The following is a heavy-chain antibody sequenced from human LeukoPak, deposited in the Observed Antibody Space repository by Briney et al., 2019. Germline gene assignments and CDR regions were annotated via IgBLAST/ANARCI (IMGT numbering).Heavy chain of an antibody. Sequence: SETLSLTCTVSGGSISSYYWSWIRQPAGKGLEWIGRIYTSGSTNYNPPLKSRATMSVHTSNNQFSLKLSSVTAADTAVYYCARHDQYDFWSGIDYWGQGTLVTVSS. V-gene: IGHV4-4*07. CDR3: ARHDQYDFWSGIDY. CDR2: IYTSGST. J-gene: IGHJ4*02. CDR1: GGSISSYY. D-gene: IGHD3-3*01.